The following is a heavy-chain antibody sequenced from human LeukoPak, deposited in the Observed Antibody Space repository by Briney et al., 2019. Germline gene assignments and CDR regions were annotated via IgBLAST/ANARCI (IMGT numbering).Heavy chain of an antibody. CDR1: GGSISSGGYY. Sequence: SETLSLTCTVSGGSISSGGYYWSWIRQHPGKGLEWIGYIYYSGSAYYNPSLKSRVTISVDRSKNQFSLKLSSVTAADTAVYYCARRDSSGWTNWFDPWGQGTLVTVSS. D-gene: IGHD6-19*01. CDR2: IYYSGSA. J-gene: IGHJ5*02. V-gene: IGHV4-31*03. CDR3: ARRDSSGWTNWFDP.